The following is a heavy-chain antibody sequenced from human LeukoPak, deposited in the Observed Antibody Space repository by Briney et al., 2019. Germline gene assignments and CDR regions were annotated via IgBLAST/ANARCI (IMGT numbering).Heavy chain of an antibody. Sequence: SETLSLTCSVSGGSIISHNWSWIRQPPGKGLEWIGYIYYSGRTNYNPSLKSRVTISVDTSKNQFSLKLSSVTAADTAVYYCARTTEGYAGGPGYSYYYYMDVWGKGTTVTISS. D-gene: IGHD5-12*01. V-gene: IGHV4-59*11. CDR1: GGSIISHN. CDR3: ARTTEGYAGGPGYSYYYYMDV. J-gene: IGHJ6*03. CDR2: IYYSGRT.